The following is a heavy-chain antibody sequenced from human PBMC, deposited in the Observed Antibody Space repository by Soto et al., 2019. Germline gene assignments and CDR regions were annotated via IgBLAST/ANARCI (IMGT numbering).Heavy chain of an antibody. V-gene: IGHV4-31*03. J-gene: IGHJ5*02. D-gene: IGHD2-21*02. CDR1: GDSIGGVGY. CDR2: ISSSGSS. Sequence: QVQLQQSGPGLLKPSQILSLTCTVSGDSIGGVGYWSWIRQFPGRGLEWIGCISSSGSSYYNPAPNNRINLSQDTSPNPFSLKLLSVTAADTAIYYCARSGVTGIVIPSHWFDPWGQGTLVTVSS. CDR3: ARSGVTGIVIPSHWFDP.